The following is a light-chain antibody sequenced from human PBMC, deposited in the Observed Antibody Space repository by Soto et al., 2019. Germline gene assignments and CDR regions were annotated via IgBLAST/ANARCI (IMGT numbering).Light chain of an antibody. CDR2: GAS. V-gene: IGKV1-27*01. CDR3: QKYDSVPFT. CDR1: QGVSNY. J-gene: IGKJ3*01. Sequence: DIQMTQSPSSLSASVGDRVTITCRASQGVSNYLAWYQQKPGKVPKLLIYGASTLQSGVPSRFSGSGSGTAFALSISSLQPEDVAPYYCQKYDSVPFTFGPGTKVDIK.